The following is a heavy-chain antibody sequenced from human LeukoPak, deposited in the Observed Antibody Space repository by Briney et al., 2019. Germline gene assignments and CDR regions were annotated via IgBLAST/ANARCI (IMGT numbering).Heavy chain of an antibody. V-gene: IGHV4-39*06. Sequence: SETLSLTCTVSGGYVSSGGYYWGWIRQPPGKGLEWIGTIYYSGSTYCDPSLKSRVTISVDTSKNPFALNLSPVTAADTAVYYCARGGTLMTMVNWGQGTLVTVSS. D-gene: IGHD4/OR15-4a*01. J-gene: IGHJ4*02. CDR2: IYYSGST. CDR1: GGYVSSGGYY. CDR3: ARGGTLMTMVN.